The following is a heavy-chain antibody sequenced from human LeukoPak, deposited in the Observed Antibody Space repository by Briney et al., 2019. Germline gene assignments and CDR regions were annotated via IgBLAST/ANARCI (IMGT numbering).Heavy chain of an antibody. CDR3: AREGNYYDMDV. V-gene: IGHV3-53*01. J-gene: IGHJ6*02. CDR1: GFTVSSNY. Sequence: PGGSLRLSCAASGFTVSSNYMSWVRQAPGKGLEWVSVIFSGGTTYYADSVKGRFTISRDNSKNTLYLRMNSLRAEDTAVYYCAREGNYYDMDVWGQGTTVTVSS. CDR2: IFSGGTT.